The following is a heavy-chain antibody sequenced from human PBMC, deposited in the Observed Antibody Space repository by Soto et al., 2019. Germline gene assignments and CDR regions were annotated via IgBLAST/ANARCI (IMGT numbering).Heavy chain of an antibody. CDR1: VDSIGSYH. CDR2: MFSRGSA. Sequence: KSSETLCLTCTVSVDSIGSYHWSWVRQPPGKGLEWIGFMFSRGSANYNPSLKSRVTISVDTSKSQFSLKLTSVTAADTAIYYCARNHPRSVAGVEIPFDFWGKGTMVTVSS. CDR3: ARNHPRSVAGVEIPFDF. J-gene: IGHJ4*02. D-gene: IGHD2-21*01. V-gene: IGHV4-59*01.